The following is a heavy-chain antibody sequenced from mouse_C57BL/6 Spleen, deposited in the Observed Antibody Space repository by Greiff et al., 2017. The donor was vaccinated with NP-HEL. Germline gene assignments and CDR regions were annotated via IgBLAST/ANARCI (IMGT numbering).Heavy chain of an antibody. CDR1: GYTFTSYW. D-gene: IGHD1-1*01. CDR2: IDPSDSYT. CDR3: ARSRSRDY. Sequence: VQLQQPGAELVMPGASVKLSCKASGYTFTSYWMHWVKQRPGQGLEWIGEIDPSDSYTNYNQKFKGKSTLTVDKSSSTAYMQLSSLTSEDSAVYYCARSRSRDYWGQGTTLTVSS. J-gene: IGHJ2*01. V-gene: IGHV1-69*01.